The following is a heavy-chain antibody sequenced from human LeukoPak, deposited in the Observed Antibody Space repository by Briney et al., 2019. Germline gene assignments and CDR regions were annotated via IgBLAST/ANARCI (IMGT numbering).Heavy chain of an antibody. CDR1: GYSISSGYY. Sequence: PSETLSLTCAVSGYSISSGYYWGWIRQPPGKGLEWIGSIYHSGSTSYNPSLKSRVTISVDTSKNQFSLKLSSVTAADTAVYYCAREDGSGSFDYWGQGTLVTVSS. CDR2: IYHSGST. J-gene: IGHJ4*02. CDR3: AREDGSGSFDY. V-gene: IGHV4-38-2*02. D-gene: IGHD3-10*01.